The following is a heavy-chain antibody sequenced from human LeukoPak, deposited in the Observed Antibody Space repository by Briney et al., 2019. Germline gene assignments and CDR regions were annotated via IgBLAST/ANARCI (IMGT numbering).Heavy chain of an antibody. Sequence: ASVKVSCKASGYTFTSYDINWVRQATGQGLEWMGWMNPNSGNTGYAQKFQGRVTMTRNTSISTAYMELSSLRSEDTAVYNCARRGSIAVAVLGYWGQGTLVTVSS. V-gene: IGHV1-8*01. D-gene: IGHD6-19*01. CDR2: MNPNSGNT. J-gene: IGHJ4*02. CDR1: GYTFTSYD. CDR3: ARRGSIAVAVLGY.